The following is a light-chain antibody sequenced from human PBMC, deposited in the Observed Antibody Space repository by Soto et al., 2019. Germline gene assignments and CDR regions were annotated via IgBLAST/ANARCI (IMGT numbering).Light chain of an antibody. CDR2: SNN. V-gene: IGLV1-44*01. CDR3: AAWDDSLNAVV. J-gene: IGLJ2*01. CDR1: SSNIGSNT. Sequence: QSVLTQPPSASGTPGQRVTISCSGSSSNIGSNTVNWYQQVPGTAPKVLIHSNNKRPSGVPDRFSGSKSATSASLAISGLQSEDEADYYCAAWDDSLNAVVFGGGTKLTVL.